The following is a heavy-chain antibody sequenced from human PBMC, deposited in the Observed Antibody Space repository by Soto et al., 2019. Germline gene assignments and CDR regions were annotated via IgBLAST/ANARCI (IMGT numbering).Heavy chain of an antibody. CDR3: VPEVVVAAGNWFDP. D-gene: IGHD2-15*01. CDR1: GYTFTSYY. Sequence: QVQLVQSGAEVKKPGALVKVSCKASGYTFTSYYMHWVRQAPGQGLEWMGIINPSGGSTSYAQKFQGRVTMTRDTSTSTVYMELSSLRSEDTVVYYCVPEVVVAAGNWFDPWGQGTLVTVSS. V-gene: IGHV1-46*01. J-gene: IGHJ5*02. CDR2: INPSGGST.